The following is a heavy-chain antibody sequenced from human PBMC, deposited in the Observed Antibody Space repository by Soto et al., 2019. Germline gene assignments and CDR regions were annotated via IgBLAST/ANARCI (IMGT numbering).Heavy chain of an antibody. J-gene: IGHJ4*02. Sequence: GGSLRLSCAASGFTFSSYAMSWVRQAPGKGLEWVSAISGSGGSTYYADSVKGRFTISRDNSKNTLYLQMNSLRAEDTAVYYCAKDPGKIEWDEEDCTNGVCYTDYWGQGTLVTVSS. CDR3: AKDPGKIEWDEEDCTNGVCYTDY. D-gene: IGHD2-8*01. CDR2: ISGSGGST. V-gene: IGHV3-23*01. CDR1: GFTFSSYA.